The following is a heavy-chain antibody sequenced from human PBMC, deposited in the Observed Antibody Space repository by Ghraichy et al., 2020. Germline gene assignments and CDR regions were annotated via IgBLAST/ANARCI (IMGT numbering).Heavy chain of an antibody. Sequence: ESLNISCAASGFPFTSYSMNWVRQAPGKELEWVASISSTSSYIYYGDSLKGRFTIARDNARNTLLLHMSSLRADDTALYYCARGPDIVAVPTSPDAFDVWGQGTTVTVSS. CDR2: ISSTSSYI. J-gene: IGHJ3*01. CDR3: ARGPDIVAVPTSPDAFDV. V-gene: IGHV3-21*01. CDR1: GFPFTSYS. D-gene: IGHD2-2*01.